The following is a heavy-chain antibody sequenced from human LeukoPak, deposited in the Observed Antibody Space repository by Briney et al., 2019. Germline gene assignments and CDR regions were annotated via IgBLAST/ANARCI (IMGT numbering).Heavy chain of an antibody. CDR3: ARESKTYYYDSSGYHAAEFDD. V-gene: IGHV1-69*13. CDR2: IIPIFGTA. Sequence: GASVKVSCKASRGTFSSYAISWVRQAPGQGLEWMGGIIPIFGTANYAQKFQGRVAITADESTSTAYMELSSLRSEDTAVYYCARESKTYYYDSSGYHAAEFDDWGQGTLVTVSS. D-gene: IGHD3-22*01. CDR1: RGTFSSYA. J-gene: IGHJ4*02.